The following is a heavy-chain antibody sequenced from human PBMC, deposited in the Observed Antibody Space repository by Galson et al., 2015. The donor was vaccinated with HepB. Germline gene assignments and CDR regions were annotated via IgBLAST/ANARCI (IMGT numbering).Heavy chain of an antibody. J-gene: IGHJ6*02. D-gene: IGHD2-2*01. Sequence: SLRLSCAASGFTFSSYSMNWVRQAPGKGLEWVLSISSSSSYIYYADSVKGRFTISRDNAKNSLYLQMNSLRAEDTAVYYCARDHARYCSSTSCVYYYYYGMDVWGQGTTVTVSS. V-gene: IGHV3-21*01. CDR2: ISSSSSYI. CDR3: ARDHARYCSSTSCVYYYYYGMDV. CDR1: GFTFSSYS.